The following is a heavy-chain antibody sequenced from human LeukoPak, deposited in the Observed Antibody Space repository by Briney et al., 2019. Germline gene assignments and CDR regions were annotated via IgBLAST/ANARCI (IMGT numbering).Heavy chain of an antibody. CDR2: ISVYNGNT. D-gene: IGHD3-16*02. V-gene: IGHV1-18*01. CDR1: GYTFTSYG. Sequence: ASVKVSCKASGYTFTSYGISWVRQAPGQGLEWMGWISVYNGNTNYAQKLQGRVTMTTDTSTSTAYMELRSLRSDDTAVYYCARGGHDYVWGSYRYEGYFDYCGQGTQVTVSP. J-gene: IGHJ4*02. CDR3: ARGGHDYVWGSYRYEGYFDY.